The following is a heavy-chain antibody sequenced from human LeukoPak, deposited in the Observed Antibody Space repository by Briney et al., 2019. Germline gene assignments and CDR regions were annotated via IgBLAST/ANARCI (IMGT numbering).Heavy chain of an antibody. CDR1: GGSISSGGYY. J-gene: IGHJ5*02. CDR3: ARTITIFEFWFDP. D-gene: IGHD3-3*01. V-gene: IGHV4-61*02. CDR2: IYTSGST. Sequence: SETLSLTCTVSGGSISSGGYYWSWIRQPAGKGLEWIGRIYTSGSTNYNPSLKSRVTMSVDTSKNQFSLKLSSVTAADTAVYYCARTITIFEFWFDPWGQGTLVTVSS.